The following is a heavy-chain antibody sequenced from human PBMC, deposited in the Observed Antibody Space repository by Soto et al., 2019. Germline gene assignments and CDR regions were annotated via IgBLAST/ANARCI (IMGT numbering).Heavy chain of an antibody. V-gene: IGHV4-30-2*01. CDR1: GGSISSGGYS. J-gene: IGHJ5*02. Sequence: SETLSLTCTVSGGSISSGGYSWSWIRQPPGKGLEWIGYIYHSGSTYYNPSLKSRVTISVDRSKNQFSLKLSSVTAADTAVYYCARNRPFFGHTFDPWGQGTLVTVSS. D-gene: IGHD3-3*01. CDR2: IYHSGST. CDR3: ARNRPFFGHTFDP.